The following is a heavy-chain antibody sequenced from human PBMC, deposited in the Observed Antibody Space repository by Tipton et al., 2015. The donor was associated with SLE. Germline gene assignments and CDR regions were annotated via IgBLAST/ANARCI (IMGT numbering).Heavy chain of an antibody. V-gene: IGHV4-34*01. Sequence: TLSLTCAVYGGSFSGYYWSWLRQPPGKGLEWIGGFNDSGGTKYNPSLKSRLTISVDTSENQFSLKLSSVTAADTAVYYCARDRYCGGGSCFDWYFDLWGRGTLVTVSS. J-gene: IGHJ2*01. CDR2: FNDSGGT. CDR3: ARDRYCGGGSCFDWYFDL. CDR1: GGSFSGYY. D-gene: IGHD2-15*01.